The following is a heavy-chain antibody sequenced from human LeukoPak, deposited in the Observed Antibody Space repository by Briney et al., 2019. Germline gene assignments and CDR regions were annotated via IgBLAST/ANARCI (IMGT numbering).Heavy chain of an antibody. V-gene: IGHV7-4-1*02. CDR2: INTNTGNP. CDR3: ARVGDSGYSYGYNFDY. CDR1: GYTFTSYA. D-gene: IGHD5-18*01. J-gene: IGHJ4*02. Sequence: ASVKVSCKASGYTFTSYAMNWVRQAPGQGLEWMGWINTNTGNPTYAQGFTGRFVFSLDTSVSTAYLQISSLKAEDTAVYYCARVGDSGYSYGYNFDYWGQGTLVTVSS.